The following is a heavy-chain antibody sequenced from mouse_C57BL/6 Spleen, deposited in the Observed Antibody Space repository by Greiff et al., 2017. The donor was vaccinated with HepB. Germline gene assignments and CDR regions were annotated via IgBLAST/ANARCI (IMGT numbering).Heavy chain of an antibody. Sequence: EVKLVESGGGLVQPGGSLKLSCAASGFTFSDYYMYWVRQTPEKRLEWVAYISNGGGSTYYPDTVKGRFTISRDNAKNTLYLQMSRLKSEDTAMYYCARHDYGAMDYWGQGTSVTVSS. D-gene: IGHD2-4*01. CDR1: GFTFSDYY. CDR2: ISNGGGST. V-gene: IGHV5-12*01. CDR3: ARHDYGAMDY. J-gene: IGHJ4*01.